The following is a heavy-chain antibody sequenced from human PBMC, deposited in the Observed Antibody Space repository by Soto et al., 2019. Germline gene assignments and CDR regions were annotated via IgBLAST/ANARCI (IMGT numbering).Heavy chain of an antibody. CDR1: GFTFSSYE. CDR3: ASSPYDSSAPPSFDS. V-gene: IGHV3-48*03. Sequence: GGSLRLSCAASGFTFSSYEMNWVRQAPGKGLEWVSYISSSGSTIYYADSVKGRFTISRDNAKNSLYLQMNSLRAEDTAVYYCASSPYDSSAPPSFDSWGQGTLVTVSS. J-gene: IGHJ4*02. CDR2: ISSSGSTI. D-gene: IGHD3-22*01.